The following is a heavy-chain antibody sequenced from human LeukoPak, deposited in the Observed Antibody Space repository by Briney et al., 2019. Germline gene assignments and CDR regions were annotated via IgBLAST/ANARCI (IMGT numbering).Heavy chain of an antibody. D-gene: IGHD2/OR15-2a*01. J-gene: IGHJ5*02. V-gene: IGHV1-2*02. CDR2: IQPTSGVT. CDR3: ARDREISTSQAAFNWFHP. Sequence: ASVKVSCKASGYTFTHYFIHWVRQAPGQGLEWMGWIQPTSGVTDYAQTFQGRVTMTTDTSMNVAYMELRRLRSDDTAVYYCARDREISTSQAAFNWFHPWGQGTLVTVSS. CDR1: GYTFTHYF.